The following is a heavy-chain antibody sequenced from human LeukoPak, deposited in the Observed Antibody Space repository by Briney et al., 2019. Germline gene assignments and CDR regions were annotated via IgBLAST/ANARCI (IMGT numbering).Heavy chain of an antibody. CDR1: GFTFSSYS. Sequence: PGGSLRRFCAAAGFTFSSYSMNWVRQAPGKGLEWVSYISSSSSTIYYADSVKGRFTISRDNAKNSVYLKMTSLKAEDTAVYFCTRDASGDTIYGPRMDVWAKGNALTVSS. CDR3: TRDASGDTIYGPRMDV. J-gene: IGHJ6*04. CDR2: ISSSSSTI. D-gene: IGHD3-3*01. V-gene: IGHV3-48*04.